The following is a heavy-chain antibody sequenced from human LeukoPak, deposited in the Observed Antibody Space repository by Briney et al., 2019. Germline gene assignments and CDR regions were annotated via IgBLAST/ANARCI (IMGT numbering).Heavy chain of an antibody. Sequence: SETLSLTCTVSGGSISSSSYYWSWIRQPPGKGLEWIGYIYYSGSTNYNPSLKSRVTISVDASKNQFSLKLSSVTAADTAVYYCARDTRVVPAAKYYYYYGMDVWGQGTTVTVSS. CDR3: ARDTRVVPAAKYYYYYGMDV. V-gene: IGHV4-61*01. D-gene: IGHD2-2*01. CDR1: GGSISSSSYY. J-gene: IGHJ6*02. CDR2: IYYSGST.